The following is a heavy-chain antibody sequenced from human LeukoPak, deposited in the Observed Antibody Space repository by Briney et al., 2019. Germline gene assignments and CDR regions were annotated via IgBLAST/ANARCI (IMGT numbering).Heavy chain of an antibody. V-gene: IGHV4-39*07. CDR3: ARVKTVTRDWFDP. CDR2: INHSENT. D-gene: IGHD4-17*01. CDR1: GGSISSSSYY. Sequence: ETLSLTCTVSGGSISSSSYYWSWIRQPLGKGLEWIGEINHSENTDYNPSLKSRVTISVDTSKNQLSLKLSSVTAADTAVYYCARVKTVTRDWFDPWGQGTLVTVSS. J-gene: IGHJ5*02.